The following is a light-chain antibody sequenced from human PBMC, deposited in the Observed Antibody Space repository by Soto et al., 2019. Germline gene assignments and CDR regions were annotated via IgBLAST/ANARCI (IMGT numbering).Light chain of an antibody. CDR2: GAS. J-gene: IGKJ1*01. Sequence: EIVLTQSPGTLSLSPGERATLSCRASQSVSSNLAWYQQKPGQAPRLLIYGASTRATGIPARFSGTGPGTEFTLTISSLQSEDFAVYYCQQYNDWPQTFGQGTKV. CDR1: QSVSSN. CDR3: QQYNDWPQT. V-gene: IGKV3-15*01.